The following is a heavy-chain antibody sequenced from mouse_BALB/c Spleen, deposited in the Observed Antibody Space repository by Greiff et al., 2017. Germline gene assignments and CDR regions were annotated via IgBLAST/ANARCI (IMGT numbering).Heavy chain of an antibody. J-gene: IGHJ2*01. V-gene: IGHV5-12-2*01. Sequence: EVNVVESGGGLVQPGGSLKLSCAASGFTFSSYTMSWVRQTPEKRLEWVAYISNGGGSTYYPDTVKGRFTISRDNAKNTLYLQMSSLKSEDTAMYYCARGGSHFDYWGQGTTLTVSS. CDR3: ARGGSHFDY. CDR1: GFTFSSYT. CDR2: ISNGGGST. D-gene: IGHD1-1*01.